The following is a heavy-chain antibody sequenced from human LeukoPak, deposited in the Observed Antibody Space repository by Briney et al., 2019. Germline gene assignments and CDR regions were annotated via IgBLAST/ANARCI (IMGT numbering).Heavy chain of an antibody. Sequence: SETLSLTCSVSDGSINSYYWNWIRRPPGKGLEWIGYIYYNGNTNYSPSLKSRVTMSVDTSKNQFSLKLSSVTAADTAVYYCAREGRYSSGWYARTFDYWGQGTLVTVSS. CDR1: DGSINSYY. V-gene: IGHV4-59*12. CDR2: IYYNGNT. D-gene: IGHD6-19*01. CDR3: AREGRYSSGWYARTFDY. J-gene: IGHJ4*02.